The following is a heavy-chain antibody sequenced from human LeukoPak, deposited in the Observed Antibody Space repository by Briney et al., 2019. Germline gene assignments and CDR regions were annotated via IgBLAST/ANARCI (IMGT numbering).Heavy chain of an antibody. Sequence: GGSLRLSCAASGFTFSTYAMSWVRQAPGKGLEWVSVISGSGANTYYADSVKGRFTISRDNSKNTLYLQMNSLSADDTAVYYCARVGVLWFGDYYFDYWGQGTLVTVSS. CDR1: GFTFSTYA. V-gene: IGHV3-23*01. D-gene: IGHD3-10*01. J-gene: IGHJ4*02. CDR3: ARVGVLWFGDYYFDY. CDR2: ISGSGANT.